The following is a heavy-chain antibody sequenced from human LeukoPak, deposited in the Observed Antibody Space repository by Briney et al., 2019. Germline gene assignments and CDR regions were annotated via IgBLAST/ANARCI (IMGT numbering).Heavy chain of an antibody. D-gene: IGHD3-22*01. V-gene: IGHV3-48*01. CDR3: ARDYYDSSGYYYSYYMDV. CDR2: ISSSSSSI. J-gene: IGHJ6*03. Sequence: GGSLRLSCAASGFTFSSYGMSWVRQAPGKGLEWVSYISSSSSSIYYADSVKGRFTISRDNAKNSLYLQMNSLRAEDTAVYYCARDYYDSSGYYYSYYMDVWGKGTTVTVSS. CDR1: GFTFSSYG.